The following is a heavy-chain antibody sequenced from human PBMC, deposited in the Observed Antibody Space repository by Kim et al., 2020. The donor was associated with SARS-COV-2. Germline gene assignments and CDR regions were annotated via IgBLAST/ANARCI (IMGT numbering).Heavy chain of an antibody. J-gene: IGHJ6*02. CDR1: GFTFSSYA. Sequence: GGSLRLSCAASGFTFSSYAMHWVRQAPGKGLEWVAVISYDGSNKYYADSVKGRFTISRDNSKNTLYLQMNSLRAEDTAVYYCARENYYGSGSFYYYYYYGMDVWGHGTTVTVS. D-gene: IGHD3-10*01. CDR3: ARENYYGSGSFYYYYYYGMDV. V-gene: IGHV3-30*04. CDR2: ISYDGSNK.